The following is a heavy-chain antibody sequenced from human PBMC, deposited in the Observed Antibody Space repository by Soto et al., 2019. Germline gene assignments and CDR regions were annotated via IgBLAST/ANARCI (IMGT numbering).Heavy chain of an antibody. D-gene: IGHD3-10*02. CDR3: ASDMLSVGLRANDAFDV. CDR2: INRDNGNT. J-gene: IGHJ3*01. Sequence: QVQLVQSGAEVRKPGASVNISCWASGFTFGDNLINWVRQAPGQCLEWMGWINRDNGNTKYSQTFPGSGTISRHSSGSIADVEVTDLTSDDTDVYYFASDMLSVGLRANDAFDVWGQGTMVTVSS. V-gene: IGHV1-3*01. CDR1: GFTFGDNL.